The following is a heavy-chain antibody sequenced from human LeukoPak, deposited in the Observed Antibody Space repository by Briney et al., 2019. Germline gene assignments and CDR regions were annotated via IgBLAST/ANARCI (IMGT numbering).Heavy chain of an antibody. D-gene: IGHD1/OR15-1a*01. CDR3: AKQRGQRYYFDY. CDR2: IRQDGSDK. Sequence: GGSLRLSCAASGFTFSGYWMSWVRQAPGKGLEWVANIRQDGSDKYYVDSVKGRFTISRDNADYSLHLHMSSLRAEDTAVYYCAKQRGQRYYFDYWGQGTLVTVSS. CDR1: GFTFSGYW. J-gene: IGHJ4*02. V-gene: IGHV3-7*01.